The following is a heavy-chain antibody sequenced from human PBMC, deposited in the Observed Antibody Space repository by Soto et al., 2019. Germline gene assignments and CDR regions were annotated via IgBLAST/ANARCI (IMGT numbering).Heavy chain of an antibody. CDR2: INGSGVST. D-gene: IGHD3-22*01. CDR3: AKSPGMYYYDSSGYYHYDY. V-gene: IGHV3-23*01. Sequence: VGSLRLSCAASGFSFSSYAMSWVRQAPGKGLEWVSAINGSGVSTYYADSVKGRFTISRDNSKNTLYLQMNSLRAEDTAVYYCAKSPGMYYYDSSGYYHYDYWGQGTLVTVSS. CDR1: GFSFSSYA. J-gene: IGHJ4*02.